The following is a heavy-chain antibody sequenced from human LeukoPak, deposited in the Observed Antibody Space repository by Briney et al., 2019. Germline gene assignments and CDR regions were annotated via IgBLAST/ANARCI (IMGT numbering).Heavy chain of an antibody. CDR1: GGSISSGSYY. V-gene: IGHV4-61*02. CDR2: IYTSGST. J-gene: IGHJ6*02. CDR3: ARQFILTGYYSYYYYYGMDV. Sequence: PSETLSPTCTVSGGSISSGSYYWSWIRQPAGKGLEWIGRIYTSGSTNYNPSLKSRVTISVDTSKNQFSLKLSSVTAADTAVYYCARQFILTGYYSYYYYYGMDVWGQGTTVTVSS. D-gene: IGHD3-9*01.